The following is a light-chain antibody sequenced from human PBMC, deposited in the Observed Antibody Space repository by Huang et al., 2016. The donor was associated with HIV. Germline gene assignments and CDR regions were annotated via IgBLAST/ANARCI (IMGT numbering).Light chain of an antibody. V-gene: IGKV3-15*01. CDR3: QQYAKWPPA. Sequence: EIVMTQSPATLSVSPGERATLSCRASESVTGTLAWYQQKPGQAPRLLISGASTRATGIPGRFSGSGSETEFTLTISSLQSEEFAVYYCQQYAKWPPAFGQGTKVEIK. CDR2: GAS. CDR1: ESVTGT. J-gene: IGKJ1*01.